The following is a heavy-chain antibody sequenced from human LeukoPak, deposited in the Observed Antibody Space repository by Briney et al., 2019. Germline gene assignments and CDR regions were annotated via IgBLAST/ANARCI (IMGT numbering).Heavy chain of an antibody. CDR1: GYSFTSYA. D-gene: IGHD5-18*01. Sequence: ASVKVSCKASGYSFTSYAMNWVRQAPGQGLEWMGWINTNTGNPTYAQGFTGRFVFSLDTPVNTAYLQITGLKADDTAVYYCGRDPKLGIRGYTYGYIDFWGQGTLVTVAS. V-gene: IGHV7-4-1*02. CDR3: GRDPKLGIRGYTYGYIDF. J-gene: IGHJ4*02. CDR2: INTNTGNP.